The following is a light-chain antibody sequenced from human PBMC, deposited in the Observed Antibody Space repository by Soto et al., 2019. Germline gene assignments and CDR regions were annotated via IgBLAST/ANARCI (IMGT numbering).Light chain of an antibody. CDR3: QQRNNWLT. CDR2: DAS. CDR1: QCVSSY. J-gene: IGKJ4*01. V-gene: IGKV3-11*01. Sequence: EIVLTQSPATLSLSPGERATLSCRASQCVSSYLAWYQQKPGQAPRLLIYDASNRATGIPARFSGSGSGTDFALTISSLEPEVFAVYYCQQRNNWLTFGGGTEVEIK.